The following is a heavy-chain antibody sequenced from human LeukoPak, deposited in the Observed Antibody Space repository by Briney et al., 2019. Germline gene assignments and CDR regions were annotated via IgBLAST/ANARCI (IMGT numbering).Heavy chain of an antibody. CDR3: ARTPCGSCYYYYGMDV. D-gene: IGHD1-26*01. V-gene: IGHV3-66*01. J-gene: IGHJ6*02. CDR2: IYSGGST. Sequence: GGSLRLSCAASGFTVSSNYMSWVRQAPGKGLEWVSVIYSGGSTYYADSVKGRFTISRDNSKNTLYLQMNSLRAEDTAVYYCARTPCGSCYYYYGMDVWGQGTTVTVSS. CDR1: GFTVSSNY.